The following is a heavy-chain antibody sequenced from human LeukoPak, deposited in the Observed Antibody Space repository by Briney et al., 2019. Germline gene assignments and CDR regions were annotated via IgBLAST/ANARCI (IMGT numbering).Heavy chain of an antibody. J-gene: IGHJ5*02. CDR1: GGTFSSYA. D-gene: IGHD2-2*01. V-gene: IGHV1-8*02. CDR2: MNPNSGNT. Sequence: GASVKVSCKASGGTFSSYAISWVRQATGQGLEWMGWMNPNSGNTGYAQKFQGRVTMTRNASINTAYMELSSLRSEDTAVYYCARGIGYCSSTSCPWGQGTLVTVSS. CDR3: ARGIGYCSSTSCP.